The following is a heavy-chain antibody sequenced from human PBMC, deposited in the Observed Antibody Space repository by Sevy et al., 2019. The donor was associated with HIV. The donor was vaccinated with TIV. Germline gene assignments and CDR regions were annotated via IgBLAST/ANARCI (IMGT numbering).Heavy chain of an antibody. Sequence: SETLSLTCAVYGGSFSGYSWSWIRQPPGKGLEWIGEIDDSGSTNYNPSLKSRVTTSVDTSKNQFSLKLSSVTAADTALYYCARGRVAAPTLTSVFGVADGTYFDYWGQGTQVTVSS. J-gene: IGHJ4*02. V-gene: IGHV4-34*01. CDR3: ARGRVAAPTLTSVFGVADGTYFDY. CDR2: IDDSGST. D-gene: IGHD3-3*01. CDR1: GGSFSGYS.